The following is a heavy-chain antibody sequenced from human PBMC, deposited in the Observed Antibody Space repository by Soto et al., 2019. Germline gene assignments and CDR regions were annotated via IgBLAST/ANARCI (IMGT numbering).Heavy chain of an antibody. D-gene: IGHD1-1*01. CDR2: IYHTGTT. Sequence: KPSETLSLTCAVSGDSIISICHWAWIRQPPGRGLEWIASIYHTGTTYYTPSLRSRVTISVDTSKKQFSLKLRSVTAADTAVYYCVRDGTKTLRDWFDPWGQGISVTVSS. CDR3: VRDGTKTLRDWFDP. J-gene: IGHJ5*02. V-gene: IGHV4-38-2*01. CDR1: GDSIISICH.